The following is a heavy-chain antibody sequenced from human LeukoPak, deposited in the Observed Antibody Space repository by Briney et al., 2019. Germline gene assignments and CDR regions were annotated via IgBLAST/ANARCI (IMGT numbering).Heavy chain of an antibody. D-gene: IGHD6-13*01. CDR1: GFTFSSYS. CDR3: ARDLRLYSSSWYVDY. CDR2: ISSSSSSYI. Sequence: GGSLRLSCAASGFTFSSYSMNWVRQAPGKGLEWVSSISSSSSSYIYYADSVKGRFTISRDNAKNSLYLQMNSLRAEDTAVYYCARDLRLYSSSWYVDYWGQGTLVTVSS. J-gene: IGHJ4*02. V-gene: IGHV3-21*01.